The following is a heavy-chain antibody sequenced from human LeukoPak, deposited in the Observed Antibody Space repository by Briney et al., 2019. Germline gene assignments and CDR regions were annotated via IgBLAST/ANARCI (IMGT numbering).Heavy chain of an antibody. CDR1: GFTVSTNY. V-gene: IGHV3-53*01. CDR2: IYNSGPT. CDR3: ARDSGVISASGWFDP. D-gene: IGHD6-13*01. J-gene: IGHJ5*02. Sequence: GSLRLSCAASGFTVSTNYMNWVRQAPGKGLEWVSIIYNSGPTYYADSVKGRFSISRDNSKNTLYLQMNSLRAEDTAIYYCARDSGVISASGWFDPWGQGTLVTVSS.